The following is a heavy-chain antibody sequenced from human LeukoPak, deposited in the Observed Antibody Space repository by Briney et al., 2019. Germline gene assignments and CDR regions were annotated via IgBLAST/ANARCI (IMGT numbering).Heavy chain of an antibody. J-gene: IGHJ4*02. D-gene: IGHD5-24*01. CDR3: ARENRWLQTFDY. CDR2: ISSSSTTV. V-gene: IGHV3-48*01. CDR1: GFTFSSYS. Sequence: PGGSLRLSCAASGFTFSSYSMNLVRQAPGKGLEWISYISSSSTTVYYADSVKGRFTISRDNAKNTLYLQMNSLRAEDTAVYYCARENRWLQTFDYWGQGTLVTVSS.